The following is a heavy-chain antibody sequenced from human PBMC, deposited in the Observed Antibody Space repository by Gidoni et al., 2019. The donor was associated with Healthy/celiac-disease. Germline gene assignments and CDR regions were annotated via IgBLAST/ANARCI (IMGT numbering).Heavy chain of an antibody. CDR2: ISYDGSNK. CDR3: ARAPYYYDSSGYFDY. CDR1: GFTFSSYA. J-gene: IGHJ4*02. D-gene: IGHD3-22*01. V-gene: IGHV3-30-3*01. Sequence: QVQLVESGGGVVQPGRSLRLSCAASGFTFSSYAMHWVRQAPGKGLEWVAVISYDGSNKYYADSVKGRFTISRDNSKNTLYLQMNSLRAEDTAVYYCARAPYYYDSSGYFDYWGQGTLVTVSS.